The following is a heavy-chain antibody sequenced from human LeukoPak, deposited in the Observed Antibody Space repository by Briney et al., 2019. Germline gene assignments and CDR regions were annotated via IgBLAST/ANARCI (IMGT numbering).Heavy chain of an antibody. CDR1: GGAISGRRDY. V-gene: IGHV4-39*01. J-gene: IGHJ3*02. D-gene: IGHD3-16*01. Sequence: SETLSLTCTVSGGAISGRRDYWGWIRQPPGKGLEWIASIYYSGSTHYNPSLKSRVTISVDTSRNQFSLELRTATAADTAMYYCARNVSRGEPGGAFDMWGQGTMVTVSS. CDR2: IYYSGST. CDR3: ARNVSRGEPGGAFDM.